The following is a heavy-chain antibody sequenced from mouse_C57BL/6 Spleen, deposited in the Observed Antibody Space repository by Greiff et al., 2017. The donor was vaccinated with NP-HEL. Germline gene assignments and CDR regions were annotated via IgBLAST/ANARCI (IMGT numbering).Heavy chain of an antibody. Sequence: EVKLVESGGGLVKPGGSLKLSCAASGFTFSSYAMSWVRQTPEKRLEWVATISDGGSYTYYPDNVKGRFTISRDKSKNNLYLQMSHLTSEDTAMYYCARDRELRLLDYWGQGTSVTVSS. CDR2: ISDGGSYT. D-gene: IGHD3-2*02. V-gene: IGHV5-4*01. CDR1: GFTFSSYA. J-gene: IGHJ4*01. CDR3: ARDRELRLLDY.